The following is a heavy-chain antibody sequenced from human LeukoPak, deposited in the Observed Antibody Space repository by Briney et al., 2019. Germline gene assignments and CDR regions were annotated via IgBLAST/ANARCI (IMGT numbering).Heavy chain of an antibody. CDR3: TTVTPIFGVVITYYFDY. CDR1: GFTFNNAW. CDR2: IKSKTDGGTT. D-gene: IGHD3-3*01. J-gene: IGHJ4*02. Sequence: GGSLRLSCAASGFTFNNAWMSWVRQAPGKGLEWVGRIKSKTDGGTTDYAAPVKGRFTISRDDSKNTLYLQMNSLKTEDTAVYCRTTVTPIFGVVITYYFDYWGQGTLVTVSS. V-gene: IGHV3-15*01.